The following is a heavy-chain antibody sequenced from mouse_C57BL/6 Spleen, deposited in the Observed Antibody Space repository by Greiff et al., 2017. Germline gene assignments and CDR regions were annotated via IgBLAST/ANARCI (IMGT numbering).Heavy chain of an antibody. CDR2: IYPRSGNT. D-gene: IGHD3-2*02. V-gene: IGHV1-81*01. Sequence: VQLQQSGAELARPGASVKLSCKASGYTFTSYGISWVKQRTGQGLEWIGEIYPRSGNTYYNEKFKGKATLTADKSSSTAYMELRSLTSEDSAVYFWARVDSSGSAWFAYWGQGTLVTVSA. CDR1: GYTFTSYG. CDR3: ARVDSSGSAWFAY. J-gene: IGHJ3*01.